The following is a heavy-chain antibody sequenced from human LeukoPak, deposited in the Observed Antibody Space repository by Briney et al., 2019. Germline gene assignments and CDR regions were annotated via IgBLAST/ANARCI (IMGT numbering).Heavy chain of an antibody. V-gene: IGHV1-2*02. D-gene: IGHD5-12*01. CDR3: ARDLGGYDGNY. J-gene: IGHJ4*02. CDR1: GYTFTGYY. Sequence: AASVKVSCKASGYTFTGYYMHWVRQAPGQGLEWMGWINPNSGGTNYAQKFQGRVTMTRDMSISTAYMELSRLRSDDTAVYYCARDLGGYDGNYWGQGTLVTVSS. CDR2: INPNSGGT.